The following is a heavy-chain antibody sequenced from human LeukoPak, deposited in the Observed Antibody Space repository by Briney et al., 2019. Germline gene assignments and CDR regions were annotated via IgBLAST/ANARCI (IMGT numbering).Heavy chain of an antibody. J-gene: IGHJ5*02. D-gene: IGHD3-3*01. CDR1: GFTFSSYS. V-gene: IGHV3-21*01. Sequence: GGSLRLSCAASGFTFSSYSMNWVRQAPGKGLEWVSSISSSSSYIYYADSVKGRFTISRDNAKNSLYLQMNSLRAEDMAVYYCARELRVTIFGVVTTSNWFDPWGQGTLVTVSS. CDR3: ARELRVTIFGVVTTSNWFDP. CDR2: ISSSSSYI.